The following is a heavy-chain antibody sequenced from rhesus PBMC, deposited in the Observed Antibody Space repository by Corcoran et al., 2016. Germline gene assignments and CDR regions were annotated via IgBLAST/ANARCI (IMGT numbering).Heavy chain of an antibody. CDR1: GGSISSGYYY. Sequence: QVQLQESGPGLVKPSETLSLTCAVSGGSISSGYYYWSWIRQPPGKGLEWIGYITYSGSTSYNPSLKGRVTISRDTSKNQFSLKLSSVTAADTAVYYCARDPPGAGTTLGYWGQGVLVTVSS. CDR2: ITYSGST. D-gene: IGHD1-20*01. CDR3: ARDPPGAGTTLGY. J-gene: IGHJ4*01. V-gene: IGHV4-122*02.